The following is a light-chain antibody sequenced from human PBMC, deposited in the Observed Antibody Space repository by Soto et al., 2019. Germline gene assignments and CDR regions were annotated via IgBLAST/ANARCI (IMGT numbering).Light chain of an antibody. V-gene: IGKV3-15*01. CDR1: QSVNIN. J-gene: IGKJ4*01. Sequence: EIVMTQSPATLSVSPGERATLSCRASQSVNINLAWYQQKPGQAPRLLIYGASTRATGIPVRFSVSGSGTEFTLTISSLQSEDFAVYYCQQYNNWPPLTFGGGTKVEIK. CDR2: GAS. CDR3: QQYNNWPPLT.